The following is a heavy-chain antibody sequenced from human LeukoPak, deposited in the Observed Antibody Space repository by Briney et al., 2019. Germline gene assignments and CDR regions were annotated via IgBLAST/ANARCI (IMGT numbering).Heavy chain of an antibody. J-gene: IGHJ4*02. CDR2: INAGNGNT. Sequence: ASVKVSCKASGDTFTSYAMHWVRQAPGQRLEWMGWINAGNGNTKYSQKFQGRVTITRDTSASTAYMELSSLRSEDTAVYYCASSMVRGVDFDYWGQGTLVTVSS. CDR3: ASSMVRGVDFDY. D-gene: IGHD3-10*01. V-gene: IGHV1-3*01. CDR1: GDTFTSYA.